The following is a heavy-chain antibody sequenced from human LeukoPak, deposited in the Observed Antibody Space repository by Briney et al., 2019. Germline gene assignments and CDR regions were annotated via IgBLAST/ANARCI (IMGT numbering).Heavy chain of an antibody. J-gene: IGHJ3*02. CDR2: ISAYNGNT. D-gene: IGHD1-26*01. V-gene: IGHV1-18*01. CDR1: GYTFTSYG. CDR3: ARSPPIVRAIYDALDI. Sequence: ASVKVSCKASGYTFTSYGISWVRQAPGRGLEWMGWISAYNGNTNYAQKLQGRVTMTTDTSTSTAYMELRSLRSDDTAVYYCARSPPIVRAIYDALDIWGQGTMVTVSS.